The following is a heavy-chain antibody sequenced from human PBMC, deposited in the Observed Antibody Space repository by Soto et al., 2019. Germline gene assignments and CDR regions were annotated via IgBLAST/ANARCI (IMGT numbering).Heavy chain of an antibody. J-gene: IGHJ4*02. CDR1: GFSVRDYY. Sequence: GGSLRLSCAVSGFSVRDYYMSWVRQAPGKGLEWVALIYSGGNTYYADSVKGRFTISKDTSKNTVSLQMNSLRGEDTALYFCARPPFYSDGWDDYWGQGTQVTVSS. CDR2: IYSGGNT. D-gene: IGHD6-19*01. CDR3: ARPPFYSDGWDDY. V-gene: IGHV3-53*01.